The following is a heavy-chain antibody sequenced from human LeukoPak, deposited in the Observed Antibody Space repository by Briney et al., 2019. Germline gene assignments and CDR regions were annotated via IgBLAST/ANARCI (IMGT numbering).Heavy chain of an antibody. V-gene: IGHV4-34*01. CDR3: ARSKSIAARRPKNRGMDV. CDR1: GGSISSYY. D-gene: IGHD6-6*01. CDR2: INHSGSA. J-gene: IGHJ6*02. Sequence: SETLSLTCTVSGGSISSYYWSWIRQPPGKGLEWIGEINHSGSANYNPSLKSRVTISVDTSKNQFSLKLSSVTAADTAVYYCARSKSIAARRPKNRGMDVWGQGTTVTVSS.